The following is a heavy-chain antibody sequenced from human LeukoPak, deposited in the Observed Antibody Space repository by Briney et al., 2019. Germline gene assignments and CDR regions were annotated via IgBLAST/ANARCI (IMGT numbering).Heavy chain of an antibody. CDR2: TYYRSKWYN. Sequence: SQTLSLTCAISGDSVSSKTSAWHWIRQSPSRGLEWLGRTYYRSKWYNDYPISVKSRININPDTSKNQVSLQLNSVTPDDTGVYYCARDGGTSFDYWGPGTLVTVSS. J-gene: IGHJ4*02. D-gene: IGHD3-3*01. V-gene: IGHV6-1*01. CDR3: ARDGGTSFDY. CDR1: GDSVSSKTSA.